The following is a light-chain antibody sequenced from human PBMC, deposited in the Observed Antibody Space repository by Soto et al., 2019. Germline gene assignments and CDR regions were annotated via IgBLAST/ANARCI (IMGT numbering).Light chain of an antibody. V-gene: IGKV3-15*01. J-gene: IGKJ1*01. CDR2: GAS. CDR1: QSISDT. CDR3: QQYNNWPWT. Sequence: IVLRQSPGTLSLSPGERATLSCRASQSISDTLAWYQQKPGQAPRLLIHGASTRATGFPARFSGSGSGTDFTLTISSLQSEDFAVYYCQQYNNWPWTFGQGTKVDIK.